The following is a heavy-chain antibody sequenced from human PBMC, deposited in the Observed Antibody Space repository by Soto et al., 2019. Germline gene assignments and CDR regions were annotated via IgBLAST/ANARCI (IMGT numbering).Heavy chain of an antibody. J-gene: IGHJ4*02. CDR2: IIPILGIA. CDR3: ARGYCSGGSCYRGKYSFDY. CDR1: GGTFSSYT. D-gene: IGHD2-15*01. V-gene: IGHV1-69*02. Sequence: SVKVSCKASGGTFSSYTISWVRQAPGQGLEWMGRIIPILGIANYAQKFQGRVTITADKSTSTAYMELSSLRSEDTAVYYCARGYCSGGSCYRGKYSFDYRGQGTLVTVSS.